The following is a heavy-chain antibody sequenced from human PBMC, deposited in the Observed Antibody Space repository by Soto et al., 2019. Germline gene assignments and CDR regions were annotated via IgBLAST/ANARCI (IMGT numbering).Heavy chain of an antibody. V-gene: IGHV3-23*01. CDR3: AKDLKPIVGATPRGYLDY. CDR2: ISGSGGST. CDR1: GFTFSSDA. D-gene: IGHD1-26*01. Sequence: GGSLRLSCGASGFTFSSDAMSWVRQAPGKGLEWVSAISGSGGSTYYADSVKGRFTISRDNSKNTLYLQMNSLRAEDTAVYYCAKDLKPIVGATPRGYLDYRAQGTLVTVSS. J-gene: IGHJ4*02.